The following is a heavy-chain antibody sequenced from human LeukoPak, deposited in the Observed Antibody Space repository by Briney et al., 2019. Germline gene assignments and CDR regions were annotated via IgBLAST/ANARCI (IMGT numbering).Heavy chain of an antibody. CDR2: IHRDGNT. Sequence: PGGSLRLSCAASGFTVSGNYMSWVRQAPGKGLEWLSVIHRDGNTYYADSVKGRFTISRDSSKNTVFLQMDSLRAEDTAVYYCARDPGYGLGVDYGDYWGQGTLVTVSS. CDR1: GFTVSGNY. CDR3: ARDPGYGLGVDYGDY. V-gene: IGHV3-66*01. D-gene: IGHD3-10*01. J-gene: IGHJ4*02.